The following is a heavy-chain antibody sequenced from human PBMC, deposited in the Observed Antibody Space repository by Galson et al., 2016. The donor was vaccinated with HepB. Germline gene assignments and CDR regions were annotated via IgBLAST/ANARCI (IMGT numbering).Heavy chain of an antibody. J-gene: IGHJ6*02. D-gene: IGHD3-10*01. CDR2: ISGSGASI. CDR3: AKGLGELLSPQYFGMDV. V-gene: IGHV3-23*01. CDR1: GFTFNNYA. Sequence: SLRLSCAASGFTFNNYAMSWVRQAPGKGLTWISSISGSGASIYYAKSVRRRSTISRDNSKSTLYLQMESLRAEDKAVYYCAKGLGELLSPQYFGMDVWGLGTTVTVS.